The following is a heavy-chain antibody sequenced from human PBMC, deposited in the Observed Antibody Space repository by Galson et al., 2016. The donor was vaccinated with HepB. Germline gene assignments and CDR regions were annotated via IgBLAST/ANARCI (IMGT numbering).Heavy chain of an antibody. CDR1: GFSLSTSGVG. V-gene: IGHV2-5*02. Sequence: PALVKPTQTLTLTCTFSGFSLSTSGVGVAWIRQPPGKALEWLALIFWDDDKRYSPSLKSRLTITKDTSKSQAVLTMTNMDPVDTATYYWGHVGYSSGWWYFDYWGQGTLVTVSS. J-gene: IGHJ4*02. CDR3: GHVGYSSGWWYFDY. CDR2: IFWDDDK. D-gene: IGHD6-19*01.